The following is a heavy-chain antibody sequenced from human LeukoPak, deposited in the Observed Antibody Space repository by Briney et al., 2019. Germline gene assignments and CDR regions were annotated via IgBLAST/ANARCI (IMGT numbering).Heavy chain of an antibody. V-gene: IGHV6-1*01. Sequence: SQTLSLTCAISGDSASSNKAAWNWIRHSPSRGLEWLGRTYYRSKWYNEYGVSVQSRITINPDTSKDQFSLQLNSVTPEDTAVYYCARGAPASAGRWFDPWGHGTLVTVSS. CDR3: ARGAPASAGRWFDP. J-gene: IGHJ5*02. D-gene: IGHD6-13*01. CDR2: TYYRSKWYN. CDR1: GDSASSNKAA.